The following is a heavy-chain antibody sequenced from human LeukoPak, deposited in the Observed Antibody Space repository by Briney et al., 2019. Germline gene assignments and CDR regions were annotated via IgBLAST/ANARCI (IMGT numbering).Heavy chain of an antibody. CDR1: GGSISSYY. CDR3: ARGQGDYED. Sequence: SETLSLTCTVSGGSISSYYWSWIRQPPGKGLEWIGYIYYSGSTNYNPSLKSRVTISVDTSKNQSSLKLSSLTAADTAVYYCARGQGDYEDWGQGKMVTVSS. V-gene: IGHV4-59*01. CDR2: IYYSGST. D-gene: IGHD4-17*01. J-gene: IGHJ3*01.